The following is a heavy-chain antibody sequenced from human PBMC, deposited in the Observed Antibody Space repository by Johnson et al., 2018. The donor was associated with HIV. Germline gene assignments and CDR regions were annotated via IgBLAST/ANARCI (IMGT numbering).Heavy chain of an antibody. CDR2: INWNGGRT. J-gene: IGHJ3*02. D-gene: IGHD2-15*01. CDR3: ARELGYCSGGSCHDAFDI. Sequence: VQLVESGGGVVRPGGSLRLSCAASGFTFDDCGMNWVRQAPGKGLEWGSGINWNGGRTGYADSVKGRFNISRDNAKNSLYLQMNSLRAEDTALYYCARELGYCSGGSCHDAFDIWGQGTMVTVSS. V-gene: IGHV3-20*04. CDR1: GFTFDDCG.